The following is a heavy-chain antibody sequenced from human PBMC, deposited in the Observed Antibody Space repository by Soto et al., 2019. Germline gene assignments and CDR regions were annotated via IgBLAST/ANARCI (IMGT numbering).Heavy chain of an antibody. J-gene: IGHJ4*02. CDR2: ISAYNGNT. V-gene: IGHV1-18*01. CDR3: ARDIDYYGSGSYYSSAY. CDR1: GYTFTSSG. D-gene: IGHD3-10*01. Sequence: ASVKVSCKASGYTFTSSGISWVRQAPGQGLEWMGWISAYNGNTNYAQKLQGRVTMTTDTSTSTAYMELRSLRSDDTAVYYCARDIDYYGSGSYYSSAYWGQGTLVTVSS.